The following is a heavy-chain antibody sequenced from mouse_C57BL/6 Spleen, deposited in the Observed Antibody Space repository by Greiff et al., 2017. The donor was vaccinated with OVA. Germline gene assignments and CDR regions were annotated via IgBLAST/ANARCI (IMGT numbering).Heavy chain of an antibody. J-gene: IGHJ3*01. D-gene: IGHD2-3*01. Sequence: QVQLKQPGAELVMPGASVKLSCKASGYTFTSYWMHWVKQRPGQGLEWIGEIDPSDSYTNYNQKFKGKSTLTVDKSSSTAYLQLSRLTSEDSAVYYCARNDGYYVAYWGQGTLVTVSA. CDR2: IDPSDSYT. CDR3: ARNDGYYVAY. CDR1: GYTFTSYW. V-gene: IGHV1-69*01.